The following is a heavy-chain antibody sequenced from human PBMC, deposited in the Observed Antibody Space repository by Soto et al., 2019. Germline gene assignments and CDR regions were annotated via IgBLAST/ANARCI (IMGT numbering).Heavy chain of an antibody. CDR3: AKLPLVLAIAVDY. CDR1: GFTFSNYV. V-gene: IGHV3-23*01. CDR2: ISGSGDNT. Sequence: EVHLLDSGGGLVQPGGSLRRSCAASGFTFSNYVMSWVRQAPAKGLEWVSAISGSGDNTYYADSVNGRFTISSDNSKNTLFLQMKSLRAEDTALYYCAKLPLVLAIAVDYWGQGTLGTVSS. D-gene: IGHD2-15*01. J-gene: IGHJ4*02.